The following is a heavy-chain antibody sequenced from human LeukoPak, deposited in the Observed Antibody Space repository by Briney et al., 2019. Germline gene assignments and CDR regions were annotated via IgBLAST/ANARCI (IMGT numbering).Heavy chain of an antibody. D-gene: IGHD6-6*01. Sequence: SETLSLTCTVSGGSISSYYWSWIRQPPGKGLEWIWYIYYSGSTNYSPSLKSRVTISVDTSKNQFSLKLSSVTAADTAVYYCAGHFVDEHLVLFDYWGQGTLVTVSS. V-gene: IGHV4-59*08. J-gene: IGHJ4*02. CDR1: GGSISSYY. CDR2: IYYSGST. CDR3: AGHFVDEHLVLFDY.